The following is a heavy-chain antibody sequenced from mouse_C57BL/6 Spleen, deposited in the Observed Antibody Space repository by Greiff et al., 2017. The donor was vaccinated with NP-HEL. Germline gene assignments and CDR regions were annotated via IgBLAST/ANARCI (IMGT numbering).Heavy chain of an antibody. D-gene: IGHD2-3*01. CDR3: AREGYYRFAY. Sequence: QVQLQQSGAELVRPGTSVKVSCKASGYAFTNYLIEWVKQRPGQGLEWIGVINPGSGGTNYNEKFKGKATLTADKSSSTAYMQLSSLTSEDSAVYFCAREGYYRFAYWGQGTLVTVSA. J-gene: IGHJ3*01. V-gene: IGHV1-54*01. CDR2: INPGSGGT. CDR1: GYAFTNYL.